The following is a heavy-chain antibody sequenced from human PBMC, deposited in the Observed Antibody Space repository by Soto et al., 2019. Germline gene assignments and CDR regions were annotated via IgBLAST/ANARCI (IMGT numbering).Heavy chain of an antibody. Sequence: GGSLRLSCAASGFTFSSYGMHWVRQAPGKGLEWVAVISYDGSNKYYADSVKGRFTISRDNSKNTLYLQMNSLRAEDTAVYYCAKGGDPGLFDYWGQGTLVTVSS. CDR2: ISYDGSNK. V-gene: IGHV3-30*18. J-gene: IGHJ4*02. D-gene: IGHD2-21*02. CDR3: AKGGDPGLFDY. CDR1: GFTFSSYG.